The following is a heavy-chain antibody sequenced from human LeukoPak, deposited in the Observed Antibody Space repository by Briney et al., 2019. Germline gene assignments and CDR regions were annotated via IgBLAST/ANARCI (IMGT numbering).Heavy chain of an antibody. V-gene: IGHV3-20*04. Sequence: GGSLRLSCTAYGFAFDEHGMSWVRQVPGKGLEWVSGINWSGGSTGYADPLRGRFTISRDNAKNSLYLQMDSLRAEDTALYYCARAPITSPFYFDYWGQGTLVTVSS. CDR2: INWSGGST. J-gene: IGHJ4*02. D-gene: IGHD2-2*01. CDR3: ARAPITSPFYFDY. CDR1: GFAFDEHG.